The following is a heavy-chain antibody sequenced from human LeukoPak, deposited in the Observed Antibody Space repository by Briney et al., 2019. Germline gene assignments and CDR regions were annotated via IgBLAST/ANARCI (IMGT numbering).Heavy chain of an antibody. V-gene: IGHV4-34*01. D-gene: IGHD3-10*01. CDR3: ATYYYGSGSYQRNDALDI. CDR2: INHSGST. Sequence: SETLSLTCAVYGGSFSGYYWSWIRQPPGKGLEWIGEINHSGSTNYNPSLKSRVTISVDTSKNQFSLKLSSVTAADTAVYYCATYYYGSGSYQRNDALDIWGQGTMVTVSS. J-gene: IGHJ3*02. CDR1: GGSFSGYY.